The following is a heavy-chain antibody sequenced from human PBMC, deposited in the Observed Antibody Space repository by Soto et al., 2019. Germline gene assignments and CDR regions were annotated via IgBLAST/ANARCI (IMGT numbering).Heavy chain of an antibody. Sequence: QVQLVQCGAEVKKPGSSVKVSCEASGGTFSSYDIIWVRQAPGQGLEWMGGITPIYGSAKYAQKFQGRVTITADESTSTAYMEVSSLKSEDTAVYYCARESPFSTTSYSYWGQGTLVNVSS. D-gene: IGHD2-2*01. V-gene: IGHV1-69*12. CDR1: GGTFSSYD. J-gene: IGHJ4*02. CDR3: ARESPFSTTSYSY. CDR2: ITPIYGSA.